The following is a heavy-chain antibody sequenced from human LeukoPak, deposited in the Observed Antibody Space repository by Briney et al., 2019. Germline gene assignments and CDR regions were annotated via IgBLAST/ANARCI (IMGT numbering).Heavy chain of an antibody. CDR3: ARLYHVSSAYFLDY. D-gene: IGHD3-22*01. CDR2: IFYSGST. V-gene: IGHV4-59*08. J-gene: IGHJ4*02. CDR1: GGSISSYY. Sequence: SETLSLTCTVSGGSISSYYWSWIRQPPGKGLEWIGYIFYSGSTNYNPSLESRITISMDTSKNQFSLRLSSVTAADTAVYYCARLYHVSSAYFLDYWGQGTLVTVSS.